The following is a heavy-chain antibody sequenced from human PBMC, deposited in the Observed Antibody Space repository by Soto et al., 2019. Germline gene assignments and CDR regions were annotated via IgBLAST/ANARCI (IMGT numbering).Heavy chain of an antibody. J-gene: IGHJ4*02. Sequence: QVQLVQSGAEVTKPGSSVKVSCKASGGTFSSYAISWVRQAPGQGLEWMGGIIPIFGTANYAQQFQGRVTITADESTSTADMELSSLRSEDTAVYYCAREGATVVTPYYFDYWGQGTLVTVSS. CDR3: AREGATVVTPYYFDY. V-gene: IGHV1-69*01. D-gene: IGHD1-26*01. CDR1: GGTFSSYA. CDR2: IIPIFGTA.